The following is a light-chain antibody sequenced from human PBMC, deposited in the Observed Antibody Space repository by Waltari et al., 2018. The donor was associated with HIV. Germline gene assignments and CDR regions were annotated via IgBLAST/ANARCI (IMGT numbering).Light chain of an antibody. CDR3: AAWNDKLSAYV. J-gene: IGLJ1*01. CDR1: ICNIGTFY. CDR2: RNN. Sequence: QSVLTPPPSASGTPGTRATISCSGRICNIGTFYESWYQQLPGTAPKLLIYRNNQRPSGVPDRFSGSKSGTSASLAISGLRSEDEADYYCAAWNDKLSAYVFGTGTKVTV. V-gene: IGLV1-47*01.